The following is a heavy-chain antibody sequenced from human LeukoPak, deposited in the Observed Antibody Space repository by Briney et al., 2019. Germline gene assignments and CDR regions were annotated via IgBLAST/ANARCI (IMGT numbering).Heavy chain of an antibody. CDR3: SAAPPPYCSSTSCYSLYFDY. CDR2: INPNSGGT. D-gene: IGHD2-2*02. J-gene: IGHJ4*02. V-gene: IGHV1-2*02. Sequence: ASVKVSCKASGYTFTGYYMHWVRQAPGQGLEWMGWINPNSGGTNYAQKFQGRVTMTRDTSISTAYMELSRLRSDDTAAYYCSAAPPPYCSSTSCYSLYFDYWGQGTLVTVSS. CDR1: GYTFTGYY.